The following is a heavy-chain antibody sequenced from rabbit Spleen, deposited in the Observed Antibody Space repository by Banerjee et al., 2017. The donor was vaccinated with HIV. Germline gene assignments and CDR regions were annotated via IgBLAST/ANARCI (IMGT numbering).Heavy chain of an antibody. CDR2: IYVNSGST. CDR1: GFDFSRNYY. CDR3: ARDPVIAGSAYYDL. Sequence: QSLEESGGDLVKPGASLTLTCKASGFDFSRNYYMSWVRQAPGKGLELVGCIYVNSGSTWYASWVNGRFTISRSTSLNTVDLKMTSLTAADTATYFCARDPVIAGSAYYDLWGPGTLVTVS. J-gene: IGHJ4*01. V-gene: IGHV1S43*01. D-gene: IGHD8-1*01.